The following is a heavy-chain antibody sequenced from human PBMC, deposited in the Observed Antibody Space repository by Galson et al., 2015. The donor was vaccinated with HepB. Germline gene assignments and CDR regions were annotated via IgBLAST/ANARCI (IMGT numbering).Heavy chain of an antibody. CDR1: GFTFSDYY. V-gene: IGHV3-11*01. Sequence: SLRLSCAASGFTFSDYYMSWIRQAPGKGLEWVSYISSSGSTIYYADSVKGRFTISRDNAKNSLYLQMNSLRAEDTAVYYCARLVAATDYYMDVWGKGTTVTVSS. CDR2: ISSSGSTI. CDR3: ARLVAATDYYMDV. D-gene: IGHD2-15*01. J-gene: IGHJ6*03.